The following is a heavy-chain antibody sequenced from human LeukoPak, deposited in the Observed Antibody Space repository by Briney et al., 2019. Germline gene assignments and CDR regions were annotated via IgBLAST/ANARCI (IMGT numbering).Heavy chain of an antibody. V-gene: IGHV5-51*01. D-gene: IGHD6-13*01. CDR1: GYSFTSYW. Sequence: HGESLKISCKGSGYSFTSYWIGWVRQMPGKGLDWMGIIYPGDSDTRYSPSFQGQVTISADKSISTAYLQWSSLKASDTAMYYCARLVWAAAGTSVLDYWGQGTLVTVSS. CDR2: IYPGDSDT. J-gene: IGHJ4*02. CDR3: ARLVWAAAGTSVLDY.